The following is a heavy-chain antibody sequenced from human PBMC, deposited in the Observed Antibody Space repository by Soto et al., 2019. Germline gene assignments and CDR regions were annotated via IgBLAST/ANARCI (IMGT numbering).Heavy chain of an antibody. J-gene: IGHJ4*02. D-gene: IGHD2-15*01. CDR2: IYYSGST. V-gene: IGHV4-39*01. CDR3: ASAKLLLPWLFDY. CDR1: GGSISSSSFH. Sequence: PSETLSLTCTVSGGSISSSSFHWGWIRQPPGKGLEWIGSIYYSGSTYYSPSLKSRVTISVDTSKNQFSLKLSSVTAADTAVYYCASAKLLLPWLFDYWGQGTLVTVSS.